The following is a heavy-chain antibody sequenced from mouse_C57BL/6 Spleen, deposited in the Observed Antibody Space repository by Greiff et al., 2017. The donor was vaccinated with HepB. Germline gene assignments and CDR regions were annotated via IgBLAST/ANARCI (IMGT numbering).Heavy chain of an antibody. Sequence: VQLQQSGAELVKPGASVKLSCKASGYTFTSYWMQWVKQRPGQGLEWIGEIDPSDSYTNYNQKFKGKATLTVDTSSSTAYMQLSSLTSEDSAVYYCARGGWAYYYAMDYWGQGTSVTVSS. CDR1: GYTFTSYW. D-gene: IGHD3-2*02. CDR2: IDPSDSYT. V-gene: IGHV1-50*01. J-gene: IGHJ4*01. CDR3: ARGGWAYYYAMDY.